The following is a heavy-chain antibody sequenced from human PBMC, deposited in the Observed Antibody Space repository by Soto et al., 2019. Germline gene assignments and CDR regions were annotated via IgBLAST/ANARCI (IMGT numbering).Heavy chain of an antibody. V-gene: IGHV2-5*02. Sequence: QITLKESGPTLVDPTQTLTLTCTFSGFSFSSSGVAVGCIRQPPGKALECVAFICWDDDKRYRTSLKSRLTITKDTSKNQVVLTMTNMDPVDTGTYYCAHRLRSSNGWGTFDYWGQGIVVNVSS. CDR1: GFSFSSSGVA. D-gene: IGHD3-16*01. CDR3: AHRLRSSNGWGTFDY. CDR2: ICWDDDK. J-gene: IGHJ4*02.